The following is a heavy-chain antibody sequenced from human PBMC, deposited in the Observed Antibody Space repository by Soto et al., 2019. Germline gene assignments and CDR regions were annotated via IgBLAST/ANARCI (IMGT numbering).Heavy chain of an antibody. Sequence: QVQLVQSGAEVKKSGSSVKVSCKASGGTFSSYAISWVRQAPGQGLAWMGGIIPIFGTATYAQKFQGRVTITEDESTSTAYMELSLLRSEEEAVYYCARLRLNAASDDWGQGTLVAVSS. V-gene: IGHV1-69*01. J-gene: IGHJ4*02. D-gene: IGHD6-25*01. CDR1: GGTFSSYA. CDR2: IIPIFGTA. CDR3: ARLRLNAASDD.